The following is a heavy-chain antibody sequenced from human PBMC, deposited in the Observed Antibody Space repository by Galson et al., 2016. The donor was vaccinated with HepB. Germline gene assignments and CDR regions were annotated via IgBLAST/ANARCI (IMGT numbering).Heavy chain of an antibody. D-gene: IGHD7-27*01. CDR1: GFSFIDHY. Sequence: SVKVSCKASGFSFIDHYMHWVRQAPGQGLEWMGWNKANSGATHYAQKFRGKVTMTRNTSIDTLYVELNTLRSDDTATYYCTRDHKWGPDFWGQGTLVTVSS. J-gene: IGHJ4*02. CDR3: TRDHKWGPDF. V-gene: IGHV1-2*02. CDR2: NKANSGAT.